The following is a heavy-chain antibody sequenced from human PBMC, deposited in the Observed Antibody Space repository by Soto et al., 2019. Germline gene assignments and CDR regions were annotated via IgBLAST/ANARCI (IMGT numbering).Heavy chain of an antibody. CDR3: AKVTSARVFYFGLDV. V-gene: IGHV3-23*01. Sequence: GSLRLSCAASGFTFTSYAMSWVRQAPGKGLEWVAIISGSAGKTYYVDSVKGRFTISRDNSKNTLYLQMNSLRAEDTAVYHCAKVTSARVFYFGLDVWGQGTTVTVSS. CDR2: ISGSAGKT. J-gene: IGHJ6*02. D-gene: IGHD2-2*01. CDR1: GFTFTSYA.